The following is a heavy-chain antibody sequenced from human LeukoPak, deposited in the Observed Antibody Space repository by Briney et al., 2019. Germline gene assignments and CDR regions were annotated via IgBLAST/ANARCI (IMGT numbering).Heavy chain of an antibody. Sequence: GASVKVSCKASGYTFTAYYIHWVRQAPGQGLEWMGGIIPIFGTANYAQKFQGRVTITTDESTSTAYMELSSLRSEDTAVYYCASHQFLEWSSHAFDIWGQGTMVTISS. V-gene: IGHV1-69*05. CDR3: ASHQFLEWSSHAFDI. D-gene: IGHD3-3*01. CDR1: GYTFTAYY. CDR2: IIPIFGTA. J-gene: IGHJ3*02.